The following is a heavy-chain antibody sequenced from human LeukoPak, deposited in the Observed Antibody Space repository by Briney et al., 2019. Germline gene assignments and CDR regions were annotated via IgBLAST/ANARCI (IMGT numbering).Heavy chain of an antibody. V-gene: IGHV3-15*01. CDR3: TTDLTYGDYPVGY. Sequence: GGSLRLSCAASGFTFSNAWMSWVRQAPGKGLEWVGRIKSKTDGGTTDYAAPVKGRFTISRDDSKNTLYLQMNSLKTEDTAVYYCTTDLTYGDYPVGYWGLGTLVTVSS. CDR2: IKSKTDGGTT. CDR1: GFTFSNAW. D-gene: IGHD4-17*01. J-gene: IGHJ4*02.